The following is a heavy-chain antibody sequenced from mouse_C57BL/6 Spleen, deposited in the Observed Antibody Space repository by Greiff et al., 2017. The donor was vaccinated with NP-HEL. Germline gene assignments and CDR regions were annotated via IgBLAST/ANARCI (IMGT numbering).Heavy chain of an antibody. CDR1: GYTFTSYW. V-gene: IGHV1-64*01. Sequence: QVQLKQPGAELVKPGASVKLSCKASGYTFTSYWMHWVKQRPGQGLEWIGMIHPNSGSTNYNEKFKSKATLTVDKSSSTAYMQLSSLTSEDSAVYYCARGGRGTTVPYFDVWGTGTTVTVSS. D-gene: IGHD1-1*01. CDR2: IHPNSGST. J-gene: IGHJ1*03. CDR3: ARGGRGTTVPYFDV.